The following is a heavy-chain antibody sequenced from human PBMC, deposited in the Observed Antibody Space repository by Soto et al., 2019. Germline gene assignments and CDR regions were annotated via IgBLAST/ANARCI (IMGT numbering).Heavy chain of an antibody. V-gene: IGHV3-48*01. CDR3: ARDPHSSGWYVYFDC. D-gene: IGHD6-19*01. CDR2: ISSSSSTI. CDR1: GFTFSSYS. J-gene: IGHJ4*02. Sequence: EVQLVESGGGLVQPGGALRLSCAASGFTFSSYSMNWVRQAPGQGLEWVSYISSSSSTIYYADSVEGRFTISRDNAKNALYLQMNSLRGEDTAVYYCARDPHSSGWYVYFDCWGQGTLVTGSS.